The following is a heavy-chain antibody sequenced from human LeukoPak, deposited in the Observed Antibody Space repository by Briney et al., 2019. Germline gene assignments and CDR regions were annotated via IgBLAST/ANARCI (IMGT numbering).Heavy chain of an antibody. CDR1: GGSISSYY. CDR3: ARGASATY. CDR2: IYSSGST. V-gene: IGHV4-59*01. Sequence: SETLSLTCTVSGGSISSYYGSWIRQPPGKGLEWIGYIYSSGSTNYNPSLKSRVNISVDTSKNQFSLKLSSVTAADTAVYYCARGASATYWGQGTLVTVSS. D-gene: IGHD6-13*01. J-gene: IGHJ4*02.